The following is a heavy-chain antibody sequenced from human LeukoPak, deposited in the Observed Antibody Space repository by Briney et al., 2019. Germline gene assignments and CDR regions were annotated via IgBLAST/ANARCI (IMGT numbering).Heavy chain of an antibody. Sequence: GGSLRLSCAASGFTFSSYWMSWVRQAPGKGLEWVANIKQDGSEEYYVDSVKGRFTISRDNAKNSLYLQMNSLRAEDTAVYYCASERTGKLARYWGQGTLVTVSS. J-gene: IGHJ4*02. D-gene: IGHD7-27*01. V-gene: IGHV3-7*05. CDR1: GFTFSSYW. CDR3: ASERTGKLARY. CDR2: IKQDGSEE.